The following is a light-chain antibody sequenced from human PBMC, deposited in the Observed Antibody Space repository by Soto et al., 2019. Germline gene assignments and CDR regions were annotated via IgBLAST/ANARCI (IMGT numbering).Light chain of an antibody. Sequence: QSALTQPASVSGSPGQSITISCTGTSSDVGGYNYVSWYQQHPGKAPKLIIYEVSNRPSGVSNRFSGSKSGDTASLTISGLHAEDEADYYCYSFAGGATFVFGGGTKLTVL. V-gene: IGLV2-14*01. CDR1: SSDVGGYNY. CDR2: EVS. CDR3: YSFAGGATFV. J-gene: IGLJ2*01.